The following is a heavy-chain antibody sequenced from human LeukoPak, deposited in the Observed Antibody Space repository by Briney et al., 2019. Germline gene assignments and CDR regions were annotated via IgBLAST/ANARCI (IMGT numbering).Heavy chain of an antibody. D-gene: IGHD4-17*01. Sequence: GGSLRLSCAASGFTFSSYGMHWVRQAPGKGLEWVAYIQYDGSNEQYADSVKGRFIISRDNSKNSLYLQMNSLRAEDTAVYYCAKEFSSVTFFDYWGQGTLVTVSS. CDR3: AKEFSSVTFFDY. J-gene: IGHJ4*02. V-gene: IGHV3-30*02. CDR1: GFTFSSYG. CDR2: IQYDGSNE.